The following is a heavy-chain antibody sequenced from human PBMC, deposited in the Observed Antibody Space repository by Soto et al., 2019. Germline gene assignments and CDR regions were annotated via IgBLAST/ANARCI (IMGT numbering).Heavy chain of an antibody. Sequence: GGSLRLSCAASGFTFSSYEMNWVRQAPGKGLEWVSYISSSGSNIYYADSVKGRFTIARDNAKNSLYLQMNSLRAEDTAVYYCARKRSSGWFDYWGQGTLVTVSS. CDR3: ARKRSSGWFDY. CDR1: GFTFSSYE. D-gene: IGHD6-19*01. J-gene: IGHJ4*02. V-gene: IGHV3-48*03. CDR2: ISSSGSNI.